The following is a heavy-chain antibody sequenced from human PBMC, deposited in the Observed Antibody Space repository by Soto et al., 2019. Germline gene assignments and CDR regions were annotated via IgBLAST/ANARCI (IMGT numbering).Heavy chain of an antibody. J-gene: IGHJ4*02. CDR3: AKGRIEGRWYAED. D-gene: IGHD6-13*01. V-gene: IGHV3-23*01. Sequence: EVHLLESGGGLVHPGESLRLSCGAAGFTFSSCVMTWVRQAPGKGLEWVSCITDSGTGTYYADSVKGRFTISRDNSKNTMYLQMNNQRAGDTGVYYCAKGRIEGRWYAEDWGQGTLVTVSS. CDR2: ITDSGTGT. CDR1: GFTFSSCV.